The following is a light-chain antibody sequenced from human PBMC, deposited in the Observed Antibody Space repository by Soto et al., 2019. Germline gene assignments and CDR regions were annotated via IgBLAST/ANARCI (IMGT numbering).Light chain of an antibody. Sequence: EIVLTQSPGTLSLSPGERATLSCRASQSVSSSYLAWYQQKPGQAPRLLIYGASSRATGIPDRFSGSGSGTDVTLTISRLEPEDFAVYYCLQYGSSPPITFGQGTRLEIK. CDR3: LQYGSSPPIT. J-gene: IGKJ5*01. CDR2: GAS. CDR1: QSVSSSY. V-gene: IGKV3-20*01.